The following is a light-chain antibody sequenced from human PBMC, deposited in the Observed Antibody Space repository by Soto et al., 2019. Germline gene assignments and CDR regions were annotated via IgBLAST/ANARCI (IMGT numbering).Light chain of an antibody. J-gene: IGLJ1*01. Sequence: QSVLTQPASLSGSPGQSITISCTGTSSDIGAYDYVSWFQQRPGKAPKLMISEVNKRPSGVPDRFSGSKSGNTASLTVSGLQAEDEADYYCSSFAGSNNFPYVFGTGTKVTVL. V-gene: IGLV2-8*01. CDR2: EVN. CDR1: SSDIGAYDY. CDR3: SSFAGSNNFPYV.